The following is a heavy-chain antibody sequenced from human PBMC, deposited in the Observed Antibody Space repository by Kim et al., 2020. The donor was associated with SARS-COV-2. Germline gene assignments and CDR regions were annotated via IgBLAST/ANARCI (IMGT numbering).Heavy chain of an antibody. CDR1: GGSISSYY. J-gene: IGHJ4*02. CDR3: ARLVAGGYDSRYFDY. Sequence: SETLSLTCTVSGGSISSYYWSWIRQPPGKGLEWIGYIYYSGSTNYNPSLKSRVTISVDTSKNQFSLKLSSVTAADTAVYYCARLVAGGYDSRYFDYWGQGTLVTVSS. D-gene: IGHD5-12*01. CDR2: IYYSGST. V-gene: IGHV4-59*08.